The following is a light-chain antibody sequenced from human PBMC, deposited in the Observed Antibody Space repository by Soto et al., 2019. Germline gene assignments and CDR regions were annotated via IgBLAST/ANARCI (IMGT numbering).Light chain of an antibody. CDR2: AAS. V-gene: IGKV1-39*01. J-gene: IGKJ1*01. CDR3: QQSYSTPQT. CDR1: QSINSY. Sequence: DIQMTQSPSSLSASVGDRVTITCRASQSINSYLNWYQQKPGKAPKLLIYAASSLQSGVPSRFSGSGSGTDFTLTISSLQPEDFATYYCQQSYSTPQTFGHGTKVEIK.